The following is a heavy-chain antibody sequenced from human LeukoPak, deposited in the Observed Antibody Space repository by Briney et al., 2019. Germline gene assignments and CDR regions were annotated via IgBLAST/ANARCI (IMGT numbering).Heavy chain of an antibody. CDR3: TVLLGYCSGGSCYPLDY. D-gene: IGHD2-15*01. CDR2: ISYDGSNK. J-gene: IGHJ4*02. V-gene: IGHV3-30-3*01. Sequence: GRSLRLSCAASGFTFSSYAMHWVRQAPGKGPEWVAVISYDGSNKYYADSVKGRFTISRDNSKNTLYLQMNSLRAEDTAVYYCTVLLGYCSGGSCYPLDYWGQGTLVTVSS. CDR1: GFTFSSYA.